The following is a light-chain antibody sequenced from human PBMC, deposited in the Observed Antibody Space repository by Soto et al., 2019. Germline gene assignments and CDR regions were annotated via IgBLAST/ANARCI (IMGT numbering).Light chain of an antibody. V-gene: IGLV1-47*01. CDR2: RNS. J-gene: IGLJ1*01. CDR3: AAWDDSLSGHV. CDR1: SSDVGGNNY. Sequence: QSALTQPPSASGSPGQSVTISCTGTSSDVGGNNYVSWYQQHPGKAPKLLIYRNSKRPSGVPDRFSGSKSGTSASLAISGLRSEDEADYYCAAWDDSLSGHVFGTGTKVTVL.